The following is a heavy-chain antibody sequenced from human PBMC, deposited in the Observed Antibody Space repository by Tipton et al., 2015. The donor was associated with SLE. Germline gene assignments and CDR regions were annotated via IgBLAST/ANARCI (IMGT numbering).Heavy chain of an antibody. D-gene: IGHD1-1*01. CDR3: ARHHRKQWNLLPPHHFDS. Sequence: GLVKPSETLSLTCNVSGDSISSSTDYWGWIRQPQGKGLEWIGSIFYSGNTYYNPSLKSRVTISVDMSKNQFSLKLTSVTAADTAVYYCARHHRKQWNLLPPHHFDSWGQGALVTVSS. V-gene: IGHV4-39*01. J-gene: IGHJ4*02. CDR1: GDSISSSTDY. CDR2: IFYSGNT.